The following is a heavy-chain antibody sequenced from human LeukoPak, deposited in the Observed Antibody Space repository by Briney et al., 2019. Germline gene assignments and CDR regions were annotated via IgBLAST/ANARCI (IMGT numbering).Heavy chain of an antibody. CDR2: IYYSGST. J-gene: IGHJ3*02. Sequence: SETLSLTCTVSGGSISSYYWSWIRQPPGKGLEWIGYIYYSGSTNHNPSLKSRVTISVDTSKNQFSLKLSSVTAADTAVYYCARHGYGDSQNAFDIWGQGTMVTVSS. CDR3: ARHGYGDSQNAFDI. CDR1: GGSISSYY. D-gene: IGHD4-17*01. V-gene: IGHV4-59*08.